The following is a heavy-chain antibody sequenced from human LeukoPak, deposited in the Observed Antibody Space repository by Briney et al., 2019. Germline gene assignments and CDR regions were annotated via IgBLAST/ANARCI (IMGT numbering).Heavy chain of an antibody. CDR1: GLIFRSYA. CDR2: ISGSGDST. J-gene: IGHJ4*02. D-gene: IGHD6-19*01. Sequence: GGSLGLSCAASGLIFRSYAMIWVRQAPGKGLEWVSAISGSGDSTYYADSVKGRFTISRDNSKNTLYLQMNSLRAEDTAVYYCAKGAWLVQGLIDYWGQGSLVTVSS. V-gene: IGHV3-23*01. CDR3: AKGAWLVQGLIDY.